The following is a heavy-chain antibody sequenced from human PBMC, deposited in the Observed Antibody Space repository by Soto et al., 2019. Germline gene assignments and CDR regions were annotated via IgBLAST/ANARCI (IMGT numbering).Heavy chain of an antibody. CDR1: GFTFSSYG. D-gene: IGHD4-17*01. V-gene: IGHV3-30*18. CDR2: ISYDGSNK. CDR3: AKTTGDYPLYWYFDL. Sequence: ESGGGVVQPGRSLRLTCAGSGFTFSSYGMHWVRQAPGKGLEWVAIISYDGSNKYYADSVKGRFTISRDNSKNTLYLQMNSLRAEDTAVYYCAKTTGDYPLYWYFDLWGRGTLVTVSS. J-gene: IGHJ2*01.